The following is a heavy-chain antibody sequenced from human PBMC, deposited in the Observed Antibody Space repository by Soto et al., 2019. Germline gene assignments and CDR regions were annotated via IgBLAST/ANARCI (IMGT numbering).Heavy chain of an antibody. CDR1: GGTFSSYA. CDR2: IIPIFGTA. CDR3: ARDRGEQLWPRDFDL. V-gene: IGHV1-69*01. Sequence: QVQLVHSGAEVKKPWYSVKVSCKASGGTFSSYAISWVRQAPGQGLEWMGGIIPIFGTANYAQTFQGRVTITADESTSTGYRELSSLRSEDTAVYYCARDRGEQLWPRDFDLWVRGTLVPVAS. D-gene: IGHD5-18*01. J-gene: IGHJ2*01.